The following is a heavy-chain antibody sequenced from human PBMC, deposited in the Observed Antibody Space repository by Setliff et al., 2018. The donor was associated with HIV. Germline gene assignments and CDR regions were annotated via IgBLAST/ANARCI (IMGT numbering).Heavy chain of an antibody. V-gene: IGHV3-48*03. CDR2: MSSTGHTI. J-gene: IGHJ4*02. Sequence: PGGSLRLSCAASGFTFSCYEFNWVRQAPGKGLEWLSYMSSTGHTIHYADSVKGRFTISRDYAKNSLYLQMDSLRPEDTAIYFCTRGGLVGAQSHFDYWGPGTLVTVSS. D-gene: IGHD1-26*01. CDR3: TRGGLVGAQSHFDY. CDR1: GFTFSCYE.